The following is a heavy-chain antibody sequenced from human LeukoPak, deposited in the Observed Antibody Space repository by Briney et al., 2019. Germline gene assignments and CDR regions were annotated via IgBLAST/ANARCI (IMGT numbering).Heavy chain of an antibody. CDR2: INPNSGGT. D-gene: IGHD6-19*01. Sequence: ASVKVSCKASGYTFTGYYMHWVRQAPGQGLEWMGWINPNSGGTNYAQKFQGRVTMTRDTSISTAYMELSRLRSDDTAVYYCARDFEQWVVPWDYWGQGTLVTVSS. CDR3: ARDFEQWVVPWDY. V-gene: IGHV1-2*02. J-gene: IGHJ4*02. CDR1: GYTFTGYY.